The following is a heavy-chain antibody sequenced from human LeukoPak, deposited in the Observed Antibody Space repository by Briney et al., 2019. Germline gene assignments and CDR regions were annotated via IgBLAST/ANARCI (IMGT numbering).Heavy chain of an antibody. V-gene: IGHV3-30*02. CDR2: MQGGEDNM. Sequence: GGSLRLSCVASGLTFSRSVFHWVRQAPGKGLEWVAVMQGGEDNMYYADSVKGRFIVSRDNSKNTVYLLMNSLRTEDTAVYYCAKESRRVGDALDIWGRGTAVTVSS. CDR3: AKESRRVGDALDI. CDR1: GLTFSRSV. D-gene: IGHD3-10*01. J-gene: IGHJ3*02.